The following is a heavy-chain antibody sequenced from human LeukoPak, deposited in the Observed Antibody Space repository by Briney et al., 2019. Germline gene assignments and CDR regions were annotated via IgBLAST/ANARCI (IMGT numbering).Heavy chain of an antibody. J-gene: IGHJ5*02. Sequence: ASVKVSRKASGYTFTGYYMHWVRQAPGQGLEWMGWINPNSGGTNYAQKFQGRVTMTRDTSISTAYMELSRLRSDDTAVYYCARSRSGSYYTWFDPWGQGTLVTVSS. CDR1: GYTFTGYY. V-gene: IGHV1-2*02. CDR3: ARSRSGSYYTWFDP. D-gene: IGHD3-10*01. CDR2: INPNSGGT.